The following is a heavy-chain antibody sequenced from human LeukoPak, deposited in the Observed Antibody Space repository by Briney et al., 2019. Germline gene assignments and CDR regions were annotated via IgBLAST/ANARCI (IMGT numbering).Heavy chain of an antibody. CDR3: ARDRGSAVAGYYFDY. CDR1: GYTFTSYY. Sequence: GASVKVSCKASGYTFTSYYMHWVRQAPGQGLEWMGIINPSGGSTSYAQKFQGRVTMTRDMSTSTVYMELSSLRSEDTAVYYCARDRGSAVAGYYFDYWGQGTLVTVSS. D-gene: IGHD6-19*01. CDR2: INPSGGST. J-gene: IGHJ4*02. V-gene: IGHV1-46*01.